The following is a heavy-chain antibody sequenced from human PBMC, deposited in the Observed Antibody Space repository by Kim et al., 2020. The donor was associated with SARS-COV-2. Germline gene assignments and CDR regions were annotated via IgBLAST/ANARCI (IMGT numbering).Heavy chain of an antibody. D-gene: IGHD2-8*02. CDR3: ARVPLVNDDAFDI. J-gene: IGHJ3*02. Sequence: YNPSLKSRVTISVDTSKNQFSLKLSSVTAADTAVYYCARVPLVNDDAFDIWGQGTMVTVSS. V-gene: IGHV4-59*01.